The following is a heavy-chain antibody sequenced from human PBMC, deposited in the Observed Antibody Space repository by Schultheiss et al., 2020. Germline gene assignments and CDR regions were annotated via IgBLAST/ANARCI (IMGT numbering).Heavy chain of an antibody. V-gene: IGHV3-30*03. CDR3: APPAVVLAATTY. Sequence: GGSLRLSCAASGFTFSRYGMHWVRQAPGKGLEWVALISNDGSNKYYADSVKGRFTISRDNSKNTLYLQMNSLGAEDTAVYYCAPPAVVLAATTYWGQGTLVTVAS. CDR1: GFTFSRYG. D-gene: IGHD2-15*01. CDR2: ISNDGSNK. J-gene: IGHJ4*02.